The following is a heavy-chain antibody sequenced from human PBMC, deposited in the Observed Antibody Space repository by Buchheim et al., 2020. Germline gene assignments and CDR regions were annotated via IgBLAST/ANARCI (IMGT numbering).Heavy chain of an antibody. V-gene: IGHV4-39*02. CDR2: IYYSGDT. J-gene: IGHJ6*03. CDR1: GGSISSSSYY. Sequence: QLQLQESGPGLVKPSETLSLTCTVSGGSISSSSYYWGWIRQPPGKGLEWIGSIYYSGDTYNTPSLKSRVTMSIDTSQSHLSLNLSSVTAADTAVYYCARLFNYMDVWGKGTT. CDR3: ARLFNYMDV.